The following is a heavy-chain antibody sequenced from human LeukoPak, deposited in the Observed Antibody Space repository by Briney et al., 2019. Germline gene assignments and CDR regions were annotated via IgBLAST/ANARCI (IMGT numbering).Heavy chain of an antibody. D-gene: IGHD1-26*01. CDR3: ARLSPDGAGATYFDS. CDR1: GGSIPSYY. Sequence: SETLSLTCTVSGGSIPSYYWSWIRQPAGKGLEWIGRIYPSGGTHYNPSLKSRVTMSGDTSKNQFSLKLSSVTAAVTAVYYCARLSPDGAGATYFDSWGQGTPVTVSS. V-gene: IGHV4-4*07. J-gene: IGHJ4*02. CDR2: IYPSGGT.